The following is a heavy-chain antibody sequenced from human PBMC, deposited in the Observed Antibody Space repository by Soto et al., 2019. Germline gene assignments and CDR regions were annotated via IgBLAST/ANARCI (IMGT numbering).Heavy chain of an antibody. CDR3: AKDRADYGDATGAFDI. Sequence: EVQLVESGGGLVQPGRSLRLSCAASGFTFDDYAMHLVRQAPGKGLEWVSGISWNSGSIGYADSVKGRFTISRDNAKNSLYLQMNSLRAEDTALYYCAKDRADYGDATGAFDIWCQGTMVTVSS. D-gene: IGHD4-17*01. CDR1: GFTFDDYA. V-gene: IGHV3-9*01. J-gene: IGHJ3*02. CDR2: ISWNSGSI.